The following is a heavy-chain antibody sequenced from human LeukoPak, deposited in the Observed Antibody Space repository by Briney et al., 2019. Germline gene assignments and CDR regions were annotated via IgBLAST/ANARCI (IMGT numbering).Heavy chain of an antibody. CDR1: GGSISSSSYY. J-gene: IGHJ4*02. Sequence: SETLSLTCPVSGGSISSSSYYWGWIRQPPGKGLEWIWEINHSGSTNYNPSLKSRVTISVDTSKNQFSLKLSSVTAADTAVYYCARGHRWSTRRYYFDYWGQGTLVTVSS. D-gene: IGHD5-24*01. CDR3: ARGHRWSTRRYYFDY. CDR2: INHSGST. V-gene: IGHV4-39*07.